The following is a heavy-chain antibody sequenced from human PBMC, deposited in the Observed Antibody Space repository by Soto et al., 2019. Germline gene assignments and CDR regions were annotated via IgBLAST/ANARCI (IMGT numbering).Heavy chain of an antibody. Sequence: ASVKVSCKASGYTFTSYYMHWVRQAPGQGLEWMGIINPSGGSTSYAQKFQGRVTMTRDTSTSTVYMELSSLRSEDTAVYYCARDKLGDPYYYYGMDVWGQGTTVTVSS. V-gene: IGHV1-46*01. CDR3: ARDKLGDPYYYYGMDV. CDR2: INPSGGST. D-gene: IGHD1-26*01. CDR1: GYTFTSYY. J-gene: IGHJ6*02.